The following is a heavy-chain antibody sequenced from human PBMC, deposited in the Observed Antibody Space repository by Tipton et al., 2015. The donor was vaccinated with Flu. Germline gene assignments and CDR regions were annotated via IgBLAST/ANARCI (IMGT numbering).Heavy chain of an antibody. J-gene: IGHJ6*02. CDR2: IGDGGDT. D-gene: IGHD3-3*01. V-gene: IGHV3-13*01. CDR3: ARAFWSASASKYSALDG. Sequence: SLRLSCTASGFAFSDYDMYWVRQVTGKRLEWVAAIGDGGDTHYPDSAKGRFTISRENDKSSVYLQMNHLRVGDTAIYYCARAFWSASASKYSALDGWGQGVTVTVSS. CDR1: GFAFSDYD.